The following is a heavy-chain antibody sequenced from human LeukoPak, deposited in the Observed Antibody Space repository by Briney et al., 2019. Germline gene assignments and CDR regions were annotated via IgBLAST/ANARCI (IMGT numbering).Heavy chain of an antibody. V-gene: IGHV5-51*01. Sequence: PGEALKTSCKSSGYTFTSAWIGWVRQQPGKGLECIVIIYPGDYNSRYSPSLGGQVLISADKSISTAYRRWSSLKASDTAIYYCAIRPNYVFDIWGEARMLSVSS. CDR2: IYPGDYNS. J-gene: IGHJ3*02. CDR3: AIRPNYVFDI. CDR1: GYTFTSAW. D-gene: IGHD4/OR15-4a*01.